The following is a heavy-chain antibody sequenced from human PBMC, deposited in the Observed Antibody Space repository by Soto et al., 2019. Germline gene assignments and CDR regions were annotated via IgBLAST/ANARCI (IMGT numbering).Heavy chain of an antibody. Sequence: EVQLLESGGGLVQPGGSLSLSCAASAFTFNNYAMSWVRQSPGKGLEWVSGIGGSGRTTYYAASVKGRFTISRDNSNNTLFLQMNRLRAEDTAVYYCAKSRYSDSSGDFYDYWGQGTLVTVSS. D-gene: IGHD3-22*01. J-gene: IGHJ4*02. CDR1: AFTFNNYA. CDR3: AKSRYSDSSGDFYDY. CDR2: IGGSGRTT. V-gene: IGHV3-23*01.